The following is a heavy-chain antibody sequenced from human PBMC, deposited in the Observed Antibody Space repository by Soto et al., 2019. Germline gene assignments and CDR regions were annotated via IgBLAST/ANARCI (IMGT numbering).Heavy chain of an antibody. CDR2: IYHSGST. D-gene: IGHD3-22*01. CDR3: ASAYYYDSSVPGY. CDR1: GGSISSGDYY. V-gene: IGHV4-30-2*01. Sequence: SETLSLTCTVSGGSISSGDYYWSWIRQPPGKGLEWIGYIYHSGSTYYNPSLKSRVTISVDRSKNQFSLKLSSVTAADTAVYYCASAYYYDSSVPGYWGQGTLVTVSS. J-gene: IGHJ4*02.